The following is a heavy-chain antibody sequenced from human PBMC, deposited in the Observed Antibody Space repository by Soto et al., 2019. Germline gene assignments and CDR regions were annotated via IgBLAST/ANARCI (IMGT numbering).Heavy chain of an antibody. D-gene: IGHD3-16*01. CDR2: ISYDGSNK. CDR1: GFTFSSYA. J-gene: IGHJ5*02. V-gene: IGHV3-30-3*01. Sequence: VQLVESGGGVVQPGRSLRLSCAASGFTFSSYAMHWVRQAPGKGLEWVAVISYDGSNKYYADSVKGRFTISRDNSKNTLYLQMNSLRAEDTAVYYCARARGIGHSRGWFDPWGQGTLVTVSS. CDR3: ARARGIGHSRGWFDP.